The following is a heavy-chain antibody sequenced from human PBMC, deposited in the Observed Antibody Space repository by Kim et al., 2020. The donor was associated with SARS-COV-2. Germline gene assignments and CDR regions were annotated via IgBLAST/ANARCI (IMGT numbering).Heavy chain of an antibody. V-gene: IGHV3-33*01. Sequence: GGSLRLSCAASGFTFSSYGMHWVRQDQGKGMEWVGVIWYDGSNKYYADSVKCPFTISRNNSKNTLYLQMNSLIAEDTAVYYCARVQYSSSWGAFDYWGQGTLVTVSS. CDR1: GFTFSSYG. D-gene: IGHD6-13*01. CDR3: ARVQYSSSWGAFDY. J-gene: IGHJ4*02. CDR2: IWYDGSNK.